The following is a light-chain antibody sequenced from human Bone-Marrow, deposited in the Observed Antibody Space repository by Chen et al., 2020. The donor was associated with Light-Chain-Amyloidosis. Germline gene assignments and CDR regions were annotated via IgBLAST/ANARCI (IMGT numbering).Light chain of an antibody. Sequence: QSALTQPASVSGSPGQSITISCTGTRSDVGGDNHVSWYQQHPDKAPKLMIYEVTNRPSWVPDRFSGARSDNTASLTISGRQTEDEADYFCSSYTSTHTLVFGSGTRVTVL. V-gene: IGLV2-14*01. CDR1: RSDVGGDNH. J-gene: IGLJ1*01. CDR3: SSYTSTHTLV. CDR2: EVT.